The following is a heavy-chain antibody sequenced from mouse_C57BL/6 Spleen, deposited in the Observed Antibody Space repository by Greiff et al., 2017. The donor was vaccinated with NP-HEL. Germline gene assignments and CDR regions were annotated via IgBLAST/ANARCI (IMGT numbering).Heavy chain of an antibody. CDR2: ISSGSSTI. D-gene: IGHD2-3*01. CDR1: GFTFSDYG. CDR3: SYGYYLGFAY. Sequence: DVQLVESGGGLVKPGGSLKLSCAASGFTFSDYGMHWVRQAPEKGLEWVAYISSGSSTIYSSSPLKGRFTISRDNAKNTLFLQMTSLRSEDTAMYYCSYGYYLGFAYWGQGTPVTVS. J-gene: IGHJ3*01. V-gene: IGHV5-17*01.